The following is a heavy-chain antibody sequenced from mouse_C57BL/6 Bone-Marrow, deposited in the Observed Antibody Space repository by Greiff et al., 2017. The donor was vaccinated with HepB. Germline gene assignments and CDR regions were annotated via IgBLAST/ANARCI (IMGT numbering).Heavy chain of an antibody. V-gene: IGHV14-4*01. Sequence: EVQLQQSGAELVRPGASVKLSCTASGFNIKDDYMHWVKQRPEQGLEWIGWFDPENGDTEYASKFQGKATITADTSSNTAYLQLSSLTSEDTAVYYCTTRTTVVATRDYWGQGTTLTVSS. D-gene: IGHD1-1*01. CDR1: GFNIKDDY. CDR2: FDPENGDT. J-gene: IGHJ2*01. CDR3: TTRTTVVATRDY.